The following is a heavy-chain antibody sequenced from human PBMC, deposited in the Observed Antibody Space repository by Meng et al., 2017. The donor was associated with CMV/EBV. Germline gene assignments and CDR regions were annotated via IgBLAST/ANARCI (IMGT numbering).Heavy chain of an antibody. CDR2: ISGSGGST. CDR1: GFTFSSYA. V-gene: IGHV3-23*01. CDR3: TKDRLNLFTEYQLPATHFDY. J-gene: IGHJ4*02. D-gene: IGHD2-2*01. Sequence: GESLKISCAASGFTFSSYAMSWVRQAPGKGLEWVSAISGSGGSTYYADSVKGRFTISRDNSKNTLYLQMNSLRAEDTAVYYCTKDRLNLFTEYQLPATHFDYWGQETLVTVSS.